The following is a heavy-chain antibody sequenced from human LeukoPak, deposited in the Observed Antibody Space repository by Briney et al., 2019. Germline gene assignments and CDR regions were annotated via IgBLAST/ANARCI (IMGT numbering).Heavy chain of an antibody. CDR2: IYYSGST. V-gene: IGHV4-59*01. CDR3: ARVAYDNPRVDP. CDR1: GGSISSYY. J-gene: IGHJ5*02. Sequence: ESSETLSLTCTVSGGSISSYYWSWIRQPPGKGLEWIGYIYYSGSTNYNPSLKSRVTISVDTSKNQFSLKLSSVTAADTAVYYCARVAYDNPRVDPWGQGTLVTVSS. D-gene: IGHD3-22*01.